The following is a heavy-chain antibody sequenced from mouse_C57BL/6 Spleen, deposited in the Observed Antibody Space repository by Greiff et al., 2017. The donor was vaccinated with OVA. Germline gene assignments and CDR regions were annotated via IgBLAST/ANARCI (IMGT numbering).Heavy chain of an antibody. V-gene: IGHV3-6*01. CDR1: GYSITSGYY. J-gene: IGHJ3*01. Sequence: ESGPGLVKPSQSLSLTCSVTGYSITSGYYWNWIRQFPGNKLEWMGYISYDGSNNYNPSLKNRISITRDTSKNQFFLKLNSVTTEDTATYYCARDSNYAWFAYWGQGTLVTVSA. CDR3: ARDSNYAWFAY. CDR2: ISYDGSN. D-gene: IGHD2-5*01.